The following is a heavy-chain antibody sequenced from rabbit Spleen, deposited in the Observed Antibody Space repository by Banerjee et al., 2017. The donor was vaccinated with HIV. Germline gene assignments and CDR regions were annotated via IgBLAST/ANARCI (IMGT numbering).Heavy chain of an antibody. J-gene: IGHJ2*01. CDR3: ARNYVNVFDP. D-gene: IGHD1-1*01. CDR1: GFSFSSNW. Sequence: QEQLEESGGDLVKPEGSLTLTCTASGFSFSSNWICWVRQAPGKGLEWIACIDTSNGDTDYANWPKGRFTISKTSSTTVTLQMTSLTAADTATYFCARNYVNVFDPWGPGTLVTVS. V-gene: IGHV1S45*01. CDR2: IDTSNGDT.